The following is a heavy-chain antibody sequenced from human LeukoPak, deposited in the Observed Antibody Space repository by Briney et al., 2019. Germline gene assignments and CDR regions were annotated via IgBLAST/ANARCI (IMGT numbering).Heavy chain of an antibody. CDR2: IKSKTDGGTT. CDR3: TTLPRNLRFLEWLYPDY. V-gene: IGHV3-15*01. CDR1: GFTFSNAW. D-gene: IGHD3-3*01. J-gene: IGHJ4*02. Sequence: PGGSLSLSCAASGFTFSNAWMSWVRQAPGKGLEWVGRIKSKTDGGTTDYAAPVKGRFTISRDDSKNTLYLQMNSLKTEDTAVYYCTTLPRNLRFLEWLYPDYWGQGTLVTVSS.